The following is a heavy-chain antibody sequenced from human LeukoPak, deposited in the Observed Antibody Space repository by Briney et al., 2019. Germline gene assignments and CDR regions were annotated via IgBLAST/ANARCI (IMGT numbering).Heavy chain of an antibody. Sequence: GGSLRLSCSASGFTFSSYGIHWVRQAPGKGLEYVSTITSHGGSAYYADSVKGRFTNSRDNAKNSLYLQMNSLRADDTAVYYCARGGYDILTGTSFFDPWGQGTLVTVSS. D-gene: IGHD3-9*01. V-gene: IGHV3-64*04. CDR1: GFTFSSYG. CDR2: ITSHGGSA. J-gene: IGHJ5*02. CDR3: ARGGYDILTGTSFFDP.